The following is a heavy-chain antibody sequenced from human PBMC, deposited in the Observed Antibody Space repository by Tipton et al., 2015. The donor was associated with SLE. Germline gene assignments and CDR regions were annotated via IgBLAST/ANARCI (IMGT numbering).Heavy chain of an antibody. D-gene: IGHD2-15*01. CDR2: IYYSGST. CDR1: GGSISSGGYY. CDR3: ARAVRGYCSGGSCYYYYYYMDV. J-gene: IGHJ6*03. V-gene: IGHV4-31*03. Sequence: LRLSCTVSGGSISSGGYYWSWIRQHPGKGLEWIGYIYYSGSTYYNPSLKSRVTISVDTSKNQFSLKLSSVTAADTAVYYCARAVRGYCSGGSCYYYYYYMDVWGKGTTVTVSS.